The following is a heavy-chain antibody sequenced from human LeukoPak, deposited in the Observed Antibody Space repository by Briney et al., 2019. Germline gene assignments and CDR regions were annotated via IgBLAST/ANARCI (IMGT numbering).Heavy chain of an antibody. CDR2: IYYSGST. D-gene: IGHD2-2*01. J-gene: IGHJ5*02. V-gene: IGHV4-39*01. CDR1: GGSISSSSYY. CDR3: ARHQGTSFLRARLGNWFDP. Sequence: SETLSLTCTVSGGSISSSSYYWGWIRQPPGKGLEWIGSIYYSGSTYYNPSLKSRVTISVDTSKNQFSLKLSSVTAADTAVYYCARHQGTSFLRARLGNWFDPWGQGTLVTVSS.